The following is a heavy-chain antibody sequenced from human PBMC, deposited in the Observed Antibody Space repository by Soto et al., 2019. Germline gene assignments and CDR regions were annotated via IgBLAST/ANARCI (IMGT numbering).Heavy chain of an antibody. CDR1: RGTFSSYA. CDR2: IIPIFGTA. V-gene: IGHV1-69*12. CDR3: ARVSPRFVAVAAYNYYGMDV. D-gene: IGHD6-19*01. J-gene: IGHJ6*02. Sequence: QVQLVQSGAEVKKPGSSVKVSCKASRGTFSSYAISRVRQAPGQGIEWMGGIIPIFGTANYAQKFQGRVTITADESTSTAYMELSSLRSEDTAVYYCARVSPRFVAVAAYNYYGMDVWGQGTTVTVSS.